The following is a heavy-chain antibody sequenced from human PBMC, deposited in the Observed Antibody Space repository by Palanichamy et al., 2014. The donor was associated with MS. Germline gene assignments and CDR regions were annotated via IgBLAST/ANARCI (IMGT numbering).Heavy chain of an antibody. V-gene: IGHV4-38-2*01. Sequence: QVQLQESGPGLVKPSETLSLTCAVSGYSINSGYYWGWVRQPPGRDWSGLGVSIMMGAPTTTLPQESSLHISRHVQEPVLPEGELCDRRADTAMYYCARLTGANDWGQGTLVTVSS. CDR1: GYSINSGYY. D-gene: IGHD1-7*01. CDR2: SIMMGAP. J-gene: IGHJ4*02. CDR3: ARLTGAND.